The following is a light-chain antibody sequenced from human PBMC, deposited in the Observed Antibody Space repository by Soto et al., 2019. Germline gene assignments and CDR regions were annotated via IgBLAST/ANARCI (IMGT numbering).Light chain of an antibody. J-gene: IGKJ4*01. V-gene: IGKV3-20*01. CDR2: GAS. Sequence: DNVLTQSPGTLSLSPGERATLSCRASQSVTGSYLAWYQQRPGQAPRLLMYGASSRATGIPDRFSGSGSGTDFTLTISRLEREDFAVYYCQQYGSSPRTFGGGTKVEIK. CDR3: QQYGSSPRT. CDR1: QSVTGSY.